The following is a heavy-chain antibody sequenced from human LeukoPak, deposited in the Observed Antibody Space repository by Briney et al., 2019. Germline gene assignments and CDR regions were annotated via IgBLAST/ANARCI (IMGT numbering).Heavy chain of an antibody. CDR3: ARDPGDYGGNRFDY. CDR2: INPNSGGT. V-gene: IGHV1-2*02. Sequence: ASVKVSCKASGFTFTGYYMHWVRQAPGQGLEWMGWINPNSGGTNYAQKFQGRVTMTRDTSISTAYMELSRLRSDDTAVYYCARDPGDYGGNRFDYWGQGTLVTVSS. J-gene: IGHJ4*02. D-gene: IGHD4-23*01. CDR1: GFTFTGYY.